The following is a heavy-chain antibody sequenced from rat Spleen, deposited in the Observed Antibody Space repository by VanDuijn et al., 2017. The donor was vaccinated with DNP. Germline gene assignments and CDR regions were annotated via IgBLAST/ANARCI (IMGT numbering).Heavy chain of an antibody. J-gene: IGHJ2*01. D-gene: IGHD1-11*01. Sequence: EVQLVESGGGLVQPGRSLKLSCAASGFNFNNNWMGWVRQAPGKGLEWIGEINKDSSTIIYTPSLKDKFSISRDNAQNTLYLQMDKLGSEDTAIFYCAKGPNFGGYSDFFDYWGQGVMVTVSS. V-gene: IGHV4-2*01. CDR1: GFNFNNNW. CDR2: INKDSSTI. CDR3: AKGPNFGGYSDFFDY.